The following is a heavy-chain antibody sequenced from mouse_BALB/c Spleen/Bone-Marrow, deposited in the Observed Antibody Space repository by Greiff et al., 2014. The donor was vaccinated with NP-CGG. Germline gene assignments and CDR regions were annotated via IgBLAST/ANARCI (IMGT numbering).Heavy chain of an antibody. CDR1: GYTFTDYE. V-gene: IGHV1-15*01. CDR2: IDPETGGT. Sequence: QVQLKESGAELVRPGASVTLSCKASGYTFTDYEMHWVKQTPVHGLGWIGAIDPETGGTAYNQKFKGKATLTADKSSGTAYMELRSLTSEDSAVYYCTREGYYGSSQAWFAYWGQGTLVTVSA. D-gene: IGHD1-1*01. J-gene: IGHJ3*01. CDR3: TREGYYGSSQAWFAY.